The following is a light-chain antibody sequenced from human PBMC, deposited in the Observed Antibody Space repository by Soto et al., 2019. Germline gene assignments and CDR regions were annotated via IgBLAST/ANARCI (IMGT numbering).Light chain of an antibody. J-gene: IGKJ1*01. V-gene: IGKV2-30*01. CDR1: QSLVKSDGNTY. CDR2: KVS. CDR3: MQGTHWPWT. Sequence: DVVMTQSPLSLPVTLGQPASISCRSSQSLVKSDGNTYVNWFQQRPGQSPRRLIYKVSNRDSGVPDRFSGSGSGTDFTLEISRVEAEDVGVYYCMQGTHWPWTFGQGTKVEIK.